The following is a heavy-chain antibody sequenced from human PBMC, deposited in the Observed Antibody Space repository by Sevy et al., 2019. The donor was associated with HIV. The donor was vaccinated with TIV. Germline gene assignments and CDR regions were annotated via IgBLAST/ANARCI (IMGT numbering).Heavy chain of an antibody. D-gene: IGHD3-22*01. CDR1: GGSISSYY. Sequence: SETLSLTCTVSGGSISSYYWSWIRQPPGKVLEWIGYIYYSGSTNYNPSLKSRVTISVDTSKNQFSLMLSSVTAADTAVYYCARGYYYDSSGYPIPKNWFDPWGQGTLVTVSS. V-gene: IGHV4-59*01. J-gene: IGHJ5*02. CDR3: ARGYYYDSSGYPIPKNWFDP. CDR2: IYYSGST.